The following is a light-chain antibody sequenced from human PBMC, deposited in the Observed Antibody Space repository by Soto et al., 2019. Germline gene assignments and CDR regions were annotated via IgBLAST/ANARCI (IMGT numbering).Light chain of an antibody. V-gene: IGLV3-21*02. J-gene: IGLJ2*01. Sequence: SYELTQPPSVSVAPGQSARLTCGGDNIGSKIVHWYQQRPGQAPGLVVYDEDDRHSGIPERCSGSNSGSTDTLTISRVEAGDEADYYCQVGAGSRARVFGGGTKLTVL. CDR1: NIGSKI. CDR2: DED. CDR3: QVGAGSRARV.